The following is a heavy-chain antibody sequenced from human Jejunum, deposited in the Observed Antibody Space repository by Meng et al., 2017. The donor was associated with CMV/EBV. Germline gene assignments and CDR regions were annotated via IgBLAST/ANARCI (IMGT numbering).Heavy chain of an antibody. Sequence: NFDNYAMNWVRQAPGKGLEWVSVISGNGETTFYAESVKGRFTISRDNSKNTLYLQMDSLGAEDTAVYYCAKDRAVVGPVVGYFDSWGQGALVTVSS. CDR1: NFDNYA. CDR3: AKDRAVVGPVVGYFDS. V-gene: IGHV3-23*01. D-gene: IGHD6-13*01. CDR2: ISGNGETT. J-gene: IGHJ4*02.